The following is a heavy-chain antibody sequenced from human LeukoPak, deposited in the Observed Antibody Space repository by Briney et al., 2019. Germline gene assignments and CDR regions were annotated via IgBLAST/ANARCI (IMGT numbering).Heavy chain of an antibody. J-gene: IGHJ4*02. CDR2: IYYSGST. V-gene: IGHV4-59*01. Sequence: SETLSLTCTVSGGSISSYYWSWIRQPPGKGLEWIGYIYYSGSTNYNPSLKSRVTISVDTSKNQFSLKLSSVTAADTAVYYCAREGATDYYFDPWGQGTLVTVSS. CDR3: AREGATDYYFDP. D-gene: IGHD4-11*01. CDR1: GGSISSYY.